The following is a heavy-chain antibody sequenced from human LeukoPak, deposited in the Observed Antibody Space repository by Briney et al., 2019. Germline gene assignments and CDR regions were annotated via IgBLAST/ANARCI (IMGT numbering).Heavy chain of an antibody. CDR3: ASRADGSGIGFDP. V-gene: IGHV4-59*08. Sequence: SETLSLTCTVSGGSISSYYWSWIRQPPVKGLEWIGYIYYSGSTNYNPSLRSRVTISVDTSKNQFYLKLSSVTAAEKAVYYCASRADGSGIGFDPWGQGTLVTVSS. CDR1: GGSISSYY. D-gene: IGHD3-10*01. CDR2: IYYSGST. J-gene: IGHJ5*02.